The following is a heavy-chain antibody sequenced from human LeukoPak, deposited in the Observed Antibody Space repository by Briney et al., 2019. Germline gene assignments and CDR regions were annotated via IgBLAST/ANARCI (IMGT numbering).Heavy chain of an antibody. Sequence: PSETLSLTCTVSGGSISSYYWSWIRQPAGKGLEWIGEIYHSGSTNYNPSLKSRVIISVDKSKNQFSLKLSSVTAADTAVYYCIGNGYYSLEYWGQGTLVTVSS. CDR3: IGNGYYSLEY. D-gene: IGHD3-3*01. CDR2: IYHSGST. J-gene: IGHJ4*02. V-gene: IGHV4-59*12. CDR1: GGSISSYY.